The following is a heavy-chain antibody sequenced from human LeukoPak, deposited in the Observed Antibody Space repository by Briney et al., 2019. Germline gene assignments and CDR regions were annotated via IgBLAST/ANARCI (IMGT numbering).Heavy chain of an antibody. CDR1: GGSISSGGYY. CDR2: IYYSGST. Sequence: PSETLSLTCTVSGGSISSGGYYWSWIRQHPGKGLEWIGYIYYSGSTYYNPSLKSRVTISVDTSKNQFSLKLSSVTAADTAVYYCARDCSSTSCYLEIDAFDIWGQGTMVTVSS. D-gene: IGHD2-2*01. J-gene: IGHJ3*02. V-gene: IGHV4-31*03. CDR3: ARDCSSTSCYLEIDAFDI.